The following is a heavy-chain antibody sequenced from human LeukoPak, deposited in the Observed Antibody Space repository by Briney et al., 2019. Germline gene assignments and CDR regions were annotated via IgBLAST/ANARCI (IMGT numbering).Heavy chain of an antibody. CDR2: INPNSGGT. Sequence: GASVKVSCKASGYTFTSYGISWVRQAPGQGLEWMGWINPNSGGTNYAQKFQGRVTMTRDTSISTAYMELSRLRSDDTAVYYCATPIVVVPAATDYWGQGTLVTVSS. CDR1: GYTFTSYG. CDR3: ATPIVVVPAATDY. J-gene: IGHJ4*02. V-gene: IGHV1-2*02. D-gene: IGHD2-2*01.